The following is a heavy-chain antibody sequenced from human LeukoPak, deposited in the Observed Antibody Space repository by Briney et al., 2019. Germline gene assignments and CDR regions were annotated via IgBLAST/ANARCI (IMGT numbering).Heavy chain of an antibody. CDR1: GGSISSGDYY. CDR3: ARSYDPLYFDF. J-gene: IGHJ4*02. CDR2: IYYSGST. D-gene: IGHD3-3*01. Sequence: TLSLTCTVSGGSISSGDYYWSWIRQPPGKGLEYIGYIYYSGSTYYNPSLKSRVTISEDTSKNQFSLQLNSVTAADTAVYYCARSYDPLYFDFWGQGTLVTVSS. V-gene: IGHV4-30-4*08.